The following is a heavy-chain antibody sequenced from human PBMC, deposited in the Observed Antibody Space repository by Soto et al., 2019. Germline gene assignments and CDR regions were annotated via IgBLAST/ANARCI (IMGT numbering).Heavy chain of an antibody. Sequence: PSETLSLTCTVSGGTISSYYWSWIRQPPGKGLEWIGDIYYSGNTNYNPSLKSRVTISVDTSKNQFSLKLSSVTAADTAVYYCASTRMIVAHFDYWGQGTLVTVSS. J-gene: IGHJ4*02. CDR1: GGTISSYY. CDR3: ASTRMIVAHFDY. V-gene: IGHV4-59*08. D-gene: IGHD3-22*01. CDR2: IYYSGNT.